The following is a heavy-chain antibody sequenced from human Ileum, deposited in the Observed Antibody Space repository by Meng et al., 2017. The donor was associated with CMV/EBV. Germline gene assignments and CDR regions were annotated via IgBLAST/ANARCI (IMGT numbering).Heavy chain of an antibody. CDR2: INGDGSST. J-gene: IGHJ6*02. CDR3: ARGLDGWYYYYYGMDV. Sequence: GGSLRLSCAASGFTFSSYWMHWVRQAPGKGLVWVSRINGDGSSTSYADSVKGRFTISRDNAKNTLYLQMNSLRAEDTAVYYCARGLDGWYYYYYGMDVWGQGTTVTVSS. CDR1: GFTFSSYW. D-gene: IGHD6-19*01. V-gene: IGHV3-74*01.